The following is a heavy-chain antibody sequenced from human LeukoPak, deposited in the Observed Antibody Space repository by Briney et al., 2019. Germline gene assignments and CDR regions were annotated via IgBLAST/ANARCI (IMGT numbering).Heavy chain of an antibody. CDR2: ISWNSGSI. D-gene: IGHD3-22*01. CDR1: GFTFDDYA. V-gene: IGHV3-9*01. J-gene: IGHJ4*02. CDR3: AKDRMESGYYNGFDY. Sequence: GRSLRLSYAASGFTFDDYAMHWVRQAPGQGLEWVSGISWNSGSIGYADSVKGRFTISRDNAKNSLYLQMNSLRAEDTALYYCAKDRMESGYYNGFDYWGQGTLVTVSS.